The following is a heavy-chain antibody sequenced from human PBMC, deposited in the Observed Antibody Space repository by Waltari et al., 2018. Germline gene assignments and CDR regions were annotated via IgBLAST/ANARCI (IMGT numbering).Heavy chain of an antibody. V-gene: IGHV3-NL1*01. D-gene: IGHD2-15*01. Sequence: VQLVESGGGLAKPGGSLRLSCAASGFTFSNYWMYWVRQAPGKGLEWISAVKSAGVTPYDADPVKVRFTISRDNAENTLSLQMDSLVAEDTAVYYCARGYCSGSGCYGYFEFWGQGALVTVSS. J-gene: IGHJ1*01. CDR2: VKSAGVTP. CDR1: GFTFSNYW. CDR3: ARGYCSGSGCYGYFEF.